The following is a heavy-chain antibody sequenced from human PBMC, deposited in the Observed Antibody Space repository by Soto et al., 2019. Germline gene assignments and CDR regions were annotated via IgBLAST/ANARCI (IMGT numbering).Heavy chain of an antibody. CDR2: INPASQLR. V-gene: IGHV1-69*09. J-gene: IGHJ4*02. CDR3: SRMKLARLDH. Sequence: QVVLLQSGTEVKRPGSSVKVSCKASGVPFKSYGFAWVRQAPGRGLEWVGRINPASQLRNYEQTLQGRVTITADTSTKTDYMDLRGLTSGVTAVYYCSRMKLARLDHWGQGTLVSVSS. CDR1: GVPFKSYG.